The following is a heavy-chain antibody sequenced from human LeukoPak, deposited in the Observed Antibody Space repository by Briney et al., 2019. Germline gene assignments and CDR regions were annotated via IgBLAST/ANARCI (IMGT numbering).Heavy chain of an antibody. CDR1: GGTFSSYA. J-gene: IGHJ3*02. D-gene: IGHD1-26*01. CDR2: IIPIFGTA. V-gene: IGHV1-69*01. Sequence: GSSVKVSCKASGGTFSSYAISWVRQAPGQGLEWMGGIIPIFGTANYAQKFQGRVTITADESTSTAYVELSSLRSEDMAVYYCARAQWELHAFDIWGQGTMVTVSS. CDR3: ARAQWELHAFDI.